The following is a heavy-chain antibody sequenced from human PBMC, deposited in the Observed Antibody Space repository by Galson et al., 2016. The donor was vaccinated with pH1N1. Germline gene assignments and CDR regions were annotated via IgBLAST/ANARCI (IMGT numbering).Heavy chain of an antibody. CDR1: RFTFNSFW. CDR2: INQDGSDK. V-gene: IGHV3-7*01. J-gene: IGHJ6*02. CDR3: ARTGNDYDTYYFHYGMDV. D-gene: IGHD4-17*01. Sequence: SLRLSCAASRFTFNSFWMSWVRQAPGKGLEWVANINQDGSDKYYVASVKGRFTISRDNAKNSLYLQMNSLRAEDTAVYYCARTGNDYDTYYFHYGMDVWGQGTTVTVSS.